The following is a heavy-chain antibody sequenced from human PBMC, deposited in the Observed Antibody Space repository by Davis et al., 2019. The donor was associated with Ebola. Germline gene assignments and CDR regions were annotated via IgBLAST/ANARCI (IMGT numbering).Heavy chain of an antibody. CDR2: ISPVGSTT. J-gene: IGHJ4*02. CDR3: AQQLGDYGGNALRY. V-gene: IGHV3-74*01. Sequence: HTGGSLRLSCAASGFTFSSYWMHWVRQVPGTGLVWVSRISPVGSTTNYADSVKGRFTISRDDAKKSLYLQMDSLRAEDTAVYYCAQQLGDYGGNALRYWGQGTLVTVSS. CDR1: GFTFSSYW. D-gene: IGHD4-23*01.